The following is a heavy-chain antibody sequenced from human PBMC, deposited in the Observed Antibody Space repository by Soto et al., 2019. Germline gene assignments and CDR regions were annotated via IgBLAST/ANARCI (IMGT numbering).Heavy chain of an antibody. Sequence: SETLSLTCTVSGGSMSSYYWSWIRQPPGKGLEWIGYIYYGGSTNYNPSLKSRVTISLDTSKSQFSLKLSSVTAADTAVYYCARDRYTAGWYYFAPWGRGTLVTVSS. V-gene: IGHV4-59*01. J-gene: IGHJ5*02. CDR1: GGSMSSYY. D-gene: IGHD6-19*01. CDR2: IYYGGST. CDR3: ARDRYTAGWYYFAP.